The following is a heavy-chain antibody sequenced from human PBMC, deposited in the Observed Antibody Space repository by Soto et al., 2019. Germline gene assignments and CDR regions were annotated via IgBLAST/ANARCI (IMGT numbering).Heavy chain of an antibody. CDR1: GFMFSSYA. D-gene: IGHD3-3*01. J-gene: IGHJ5*02. CDR3: ARTTGDFWSGPNWFDP. V-gene: IGHV3-23*01. CDR2: VGGSGYST. Sequence: GGSLRLSCVASGFMFSSYAMSWVRQAPGKGLEWVSAVGGSGYSTYYADSVKGRFTISRDNSKNTLYLQMNSLRAEDTAVYYCARTTGDFWSGPNWFDPWDQGTLVTVSS.